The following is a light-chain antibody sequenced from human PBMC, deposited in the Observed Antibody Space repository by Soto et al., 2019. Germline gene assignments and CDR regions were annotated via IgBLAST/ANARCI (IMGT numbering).Light chain of an antibody. CDR2: EVS. CDR3: SSYTSSSTLYV. V-gene: IGLV2-14*01. Sequence: QSVLTQPASVSGSPGQSITISCTGTSSDVGGYNSVSWYQHHPGKAPKLMIYEVSNRPSGVSNRFSGSKSGNTASLTISGLQAEDGADYYCSSYTSSSTLYVFGTGTKVTVL. J-gene: IGLJ1*01. CDR1: SSDVGGYNS.